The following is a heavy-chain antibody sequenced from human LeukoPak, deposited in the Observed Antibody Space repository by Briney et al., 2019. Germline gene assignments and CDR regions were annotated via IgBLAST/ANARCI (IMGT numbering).Heavy chain of an antibody. D-gene: IGHD4-17*01. Sequence: GGSLRLSCAASGFTFSSYSMKWVRQAPGKGLEWVSSISSSSSYIYYADSVKGRFAISRDNAKDSLYLQMNSLRAEDTAVYYCAREDTVTTTFDYWGQGTLVTVSS. V-gene: IGHV3-21*01. J-gene: IGHJ4*02. CDR2: ISSSSSYI. CDR1: GFTFSSYS. CDR3: AREDTVTTTFDY.